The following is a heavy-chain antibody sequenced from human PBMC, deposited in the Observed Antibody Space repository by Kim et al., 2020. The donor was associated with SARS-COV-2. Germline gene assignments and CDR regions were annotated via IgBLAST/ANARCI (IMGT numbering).Heavy chain of an antibody. D-gene: IGHD2-15*01. CDR3: ARSSWVPPFDY. V-gene: IGHV3-21*01. CDR2: ISSSSSYI. J-gene: IGHJ4*02. CDR1: GFTFSSYS. Sequence: GGSLRLSCAASGFTFSSYSMNWVRQAPGKGLEWVSSISSSSSYIYYADSVKGRFTISRDNAKNSLYLQMNSLRAEDTAVYCCARSSWVPPFDYWGQGTLVTVSS.